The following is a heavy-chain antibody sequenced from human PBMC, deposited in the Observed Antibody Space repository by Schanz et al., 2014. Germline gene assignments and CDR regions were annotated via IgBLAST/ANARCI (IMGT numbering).Heavy chain of an antibody. J-gene: IGHJ4*02. D-gene: IGHD1-26*01. CDR3: ANRRPVWSGSDRKYYFDY. Sequence: QVQLVESGGGVVQPGRSLRLSCAASGFTFSSYGMHWVRQAPGKGLEWVAVIWYDGNNKFYADSVKGRFIISRDNSKNTLDLQMNSLVSEDTAIYYCANRRPVWSGSDRKYYFDYWGQGTLVTVSS. CDR1: GFTFSSYG. CDR2: IWYDGNNK. V-gene: IGHV3-33*06.